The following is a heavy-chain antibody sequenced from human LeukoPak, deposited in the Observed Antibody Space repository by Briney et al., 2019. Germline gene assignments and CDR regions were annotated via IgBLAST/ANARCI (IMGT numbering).Heavy chain of an antibody. CDR1: GGSINNNIHY. Sequence: SETLSLTCTVSGGSINNNIHYWGWIRQPPGKGLEWIGEINHSGSTNYNPSLKSRVTISVDTSKNQFSLKLSSVTAADTAVYYCARRVRLGELSSRFDYWGQGTLVTVSS. D-gene: IGHD3-16*02. V-gene: IGHV4-39*07. CDR3: ARRVRLGELSSRFDY. J-gene: IGHJ4*02. CDR2: INHSGST.